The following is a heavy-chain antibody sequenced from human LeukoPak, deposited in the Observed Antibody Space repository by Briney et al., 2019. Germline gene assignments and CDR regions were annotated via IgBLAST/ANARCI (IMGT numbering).Heavy chain of an antibody. J-gene: IGHJ4*02. CDR2: IRGSAHKI. D-gene: IGHD5-18*01. CDR1: GITFSNYA. Sequence: GGSLRLSCVASGITFSNYAVSWVRQAPEKGLDWVSVIRGSAHKIRYADSVKGRLTISRDNSENIVYLQMNNLRVEDTAVYYCAGRPTGYSSGYIHWGQGTLVTVSS. V-gene: IGHV3-23*01. CDR3: AGRPTGYSSGYIH.